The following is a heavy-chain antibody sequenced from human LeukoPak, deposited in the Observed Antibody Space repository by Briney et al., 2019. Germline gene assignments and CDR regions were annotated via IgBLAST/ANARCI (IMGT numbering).Heavy chain of an antibody. V-gene: IGHV3-7*01. Sequence: PGGSLRLSCAASGFTFSMNWMTWVRQAPGKGLEWVANIKEDGSEKYYVDSVKGRFTISRDNAKNSLYLQMNSLRAEDTGVYYCARVEYNWNVDAFDIWGQGTVVTVSS. J-gene: IGHJ3*02. CDR1: GFTFSMNW. CDR3: ARVEYNWNVDAFDI. D-gene: IGHD1-20*01. CDR2: IKEDGSEK.